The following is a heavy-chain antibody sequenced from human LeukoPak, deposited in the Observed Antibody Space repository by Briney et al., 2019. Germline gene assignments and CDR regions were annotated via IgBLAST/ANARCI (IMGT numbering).Heavy chain of an antibody. Sequence: PGGSLRLSCAASGFTFSSYGMHWVRQAPGKGLEWVAVIWYDGSNKYYADSVKGRFTISRDNSKNTLYLQMNSLRAEDTAVYYCARDRGGNLVYFDYWGQGTLVTVSS. D-gene: IGHD4-23*01. CDR3: ARDRGGNLVYFDY. CDR1: GFTFSSYG. CDR2: IWYDGSNK. J-gene: IGHJ4*02. V-gene: IGHV3-33*01.